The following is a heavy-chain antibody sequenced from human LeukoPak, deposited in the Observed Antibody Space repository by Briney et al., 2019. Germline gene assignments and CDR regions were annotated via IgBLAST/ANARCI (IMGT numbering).Heavy chain of an antibody. V-gene: IGHV4-61*01. CDR3: ARSPGGAGGDY. CDR1: GYSISSGYY. Sequence: SETLSLTCTVSGYSISSGYYWGWIRQPPGKGLEWIGYIYYSGSTNYNPSLKSRVTISVDTSKNQFSLKLSSVTAADTAVYYCARSPGGAGGDYWGQGTLVTVSS. D-gene: IGHD2-8*02. CDR2: IYYSGST. J-gene: IGHJ4*02.